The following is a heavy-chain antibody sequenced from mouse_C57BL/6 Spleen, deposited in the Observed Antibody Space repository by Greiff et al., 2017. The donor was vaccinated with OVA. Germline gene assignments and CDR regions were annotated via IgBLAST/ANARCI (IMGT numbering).Heavy chain of an antibody. D-gene: IGHD1-2*01. V-gene: IGHV5-17*01. CDR1: GFTFSDYG. CDR2: ISSGSSTI. J-gene: IGHJ4*01. CDR3: ASRSTAGAKDY. Sequence: EVQGVESGGGLVKPGGSLKLSCAASGFTFSDYGMHWVRQAPEKGLEWVAYISSGSSTIYYEDTVKGRFTISRDNAQNTLFLQMTSLRSEDTAMYYGASRSTAGAKDYRGQGASVTVST.